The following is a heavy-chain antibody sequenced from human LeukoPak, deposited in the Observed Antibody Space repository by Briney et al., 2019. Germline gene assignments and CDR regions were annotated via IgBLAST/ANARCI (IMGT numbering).Heavy chain of an antibody. J-gene: IGHJ4*02. CDR3: ARALCGGDCYRGNY. Sequence: SETLSLTCAVYGGSFSGYYWSWIRQPPGKGLEWIGEINHSGSTNYNPSLKSRVTISVDTSKNQSSLKLSSVTAADTAVYYCARALCGGDCYRGNYWGQGTLVTVSS. D-gene: IGHD2-21*02. CDR2: INHSGST. CDR1: GGSFSGYY. V-gene: IGHV4-34*01.